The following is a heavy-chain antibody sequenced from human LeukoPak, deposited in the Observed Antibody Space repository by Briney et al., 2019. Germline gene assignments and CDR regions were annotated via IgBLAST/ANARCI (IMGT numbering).Heavy chain of an antibody. V-gene: IGHV3-23*01. D-gene: IGHD6-13*01. CDR2: ISGSGGST. J-gene: IGHJ6*03. Sequence: GGSLRLSCAASGFTFSSYGMSWVRQAPGKGLEWVSAISGSGGSTYYADSVKGRFTISRDNSKNTLYLQMNSLRAEDTAVYYCAKGGWAAAGTSYYMDVWGKGTTVTISS. CDR1: GFTFSSYG. CDR3: AKGGWAAAGTSYYMDV.